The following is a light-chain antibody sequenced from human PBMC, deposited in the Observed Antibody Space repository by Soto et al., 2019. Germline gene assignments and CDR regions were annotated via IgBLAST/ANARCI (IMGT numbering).Light chain of an antibody. CDR2: DAS. Sequence: DIQMTQSPSSLSASVGDRVTITCQASQDISNYLNWYQQKPGKAPKLLIYDASNLETGVPSRFSGSGSGTEFTVTISSLQPEYIATYYCQQYDNLHFGGGNKVEIK. CDR3: QQYDNLH. V-gene: IGKV1-33*01. CDR1: QDISNY. J-gene: IGKJ4*01.